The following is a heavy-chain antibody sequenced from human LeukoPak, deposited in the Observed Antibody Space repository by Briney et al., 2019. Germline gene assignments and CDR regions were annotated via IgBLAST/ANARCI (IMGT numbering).Heavy chain of an antibody. Sequence: SETLSLTCTVSGGSISSYYWSWIRQPPGKGLEWIGYIYHCGSTYYNPSLKSRVTISVDRSKNQFSLKLSSVTAADTAVYYCARGVGWYYYGSGRPEFDYWGQGTLVTVSS. CDR1: GGSISSYY. D-gene: IGHD3-10*01. V-gene: IGHV4-59*12. J-gene: IGHJ4*02. CDR2: IYHCGST. CDR3: ARGVGWYYYGSGRPEFDY.